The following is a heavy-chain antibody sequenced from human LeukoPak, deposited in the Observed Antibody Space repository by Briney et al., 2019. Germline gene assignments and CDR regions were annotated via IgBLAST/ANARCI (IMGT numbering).Heavy chain of an antibody. D-gene: IGHD3-3*01. V-gene: IGHV3-23*01. J-gene: IGHJ5*02. CDR2: ISVHGGSP. Sequence: GGSLRLSCAASGFTFSNYSMMWVRQAPGKGLDWVSTISVHGGSPNYADSVKGRFTISRDNSKNTLYLQMNSLRAEDTALYYCARGLREFDFWSGYATWGQGTLVTVSS. CDR1: GFTFSNYS. CDR3: ARGLREFDFWSGYAT.